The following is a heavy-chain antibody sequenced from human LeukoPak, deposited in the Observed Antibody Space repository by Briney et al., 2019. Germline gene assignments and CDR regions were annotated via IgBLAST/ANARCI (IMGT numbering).Heavy chain of an antibody. Sequence: QAGGSLRLSCVASGFSFSSYWTAWVRQAPGKGLEWVANIKYDGSHKYYVDSVKGRFTISRDNAKNSVYLQMNSLRVDDTAVYFCASSHDSSGNDWGQGTMVTVSS. CDR1: GFSFSSYW. CDR2: IKYDGSHK. J-gene: IGHJ4*02. D-gene: IGHD3-22*01. V-gene: IGHV3-7*01. CDR3: ASSHDSSGND.